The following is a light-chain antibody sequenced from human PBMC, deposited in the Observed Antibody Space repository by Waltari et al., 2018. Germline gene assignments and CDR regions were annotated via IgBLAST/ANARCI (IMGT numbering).Light chain of an antibody. CDR3: SSQSSDNVVL. J-gene: IGLJ2*01. Sequence: HSALTQPASVSGSPRLSITISCTGTSRDVGGYNSVSWYQDHPGQAPKVIIYDVSDRPSGISERFSGSKSGNTASLTISGLQAEDEADYYCSSQSSDNVVLFGGGTKLTVL. CDR1: SRDVGGYNS. CDR2: DVS. V-gene: IGLV2-14*03.